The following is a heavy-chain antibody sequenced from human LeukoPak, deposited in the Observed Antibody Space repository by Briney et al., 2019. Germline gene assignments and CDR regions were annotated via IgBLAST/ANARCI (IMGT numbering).Heavy chain of an antibody. CDR1: GGSFSGYY. CDR3: ARIAVNYYDSSGYYFDY. D-gene: IGHD3-22*01. Sequence: SETLSLTCAVYGGSFSGYYWSWIRQPPGKGLEWIGEINHSGSTNYNPSLKSRVTISVDTSKNQFSLKLSSVTAADTAVYYCARIAVNYYDSSGYYFDYWGQGTLVTVSS. V-gene: IGHV4-34*01. CDR2: INHSGST. J-gene: IGHJ4*02.